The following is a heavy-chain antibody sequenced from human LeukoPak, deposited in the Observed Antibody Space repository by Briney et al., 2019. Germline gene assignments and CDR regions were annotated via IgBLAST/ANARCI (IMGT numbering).Heavy chain of an antibody. D-gene: IGHD1-1*01. J-gene: IGHJ5*02. Sequence: GGSLRLSCSASGFTFSSFNMNWVRHTPGRGLEWVSYISGSSGSSYYADSVKGRFTISRDNAKNSLYLQMNSLRDEDTAVYYCATHPSEVTTGRGRWFDHWGQGTLVTVSS. CDR1: GFTFSSFN. CDR3: ATHPSEVTTGRGRWFDH. CDR2: ISGSSGSS. V-gene: IGHV3-48*02.